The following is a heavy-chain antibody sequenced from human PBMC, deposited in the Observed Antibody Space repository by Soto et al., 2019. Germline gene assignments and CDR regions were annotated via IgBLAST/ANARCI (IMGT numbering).Heavy chain of an antibody. Sequence: GASVKVSCKASGYTFTGYYMHWVRQAPGQGLEWMGWINPSSGGTNYAQKFQGWVTMTRDTSISTAYMELSRLRSDDTAVYYCARLNSSSWFPAGYFDYWGQGTLVTV. CDR1: GYTFTGYY. V-gene: IGHV1-2*04. D-gene: IGHD6-13*01. J-gene: IGHJ4*02. CDR2: INPSSGGT. CDR3: ARLNSSSWFPAGYFDY.